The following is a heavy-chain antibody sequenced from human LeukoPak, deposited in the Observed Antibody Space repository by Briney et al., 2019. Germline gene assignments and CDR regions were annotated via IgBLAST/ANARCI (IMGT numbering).Heavy chain of an antibody. J-gene: IGHJ4*02. CDR2: ITGNGGST. D-gene: IGHD3-22*01. Sequence: GGSLRLSCAASGFTFSNYGMPWVRQAPGKELEYVSAITGNGGSTFYANSVKGRFTISRDNSKKTLYLQMGSLRSEDMAVYYCATDRGGYYDYWGRGILVTVSS. CDR1: GFTFSNYG. CDR3: ATDRGGYYDY. V-gene: IGHV3-64*01.